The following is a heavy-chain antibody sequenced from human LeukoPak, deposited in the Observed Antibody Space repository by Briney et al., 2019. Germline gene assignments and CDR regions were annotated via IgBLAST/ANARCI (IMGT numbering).Heavy chain of an antibody. D-gene: IGHD2-2*01. V-gene: IGHV4-39*07. CDR1: GGSISSSSYY. CDR3: ARDFSYCSSTSCYGRDYYYYYYMDV. J-gene: IGHJ6*03. Sequence: SETLSLTCTVSGGSISSSSYYWGWIRQPPGKGLEWIGSIYYSGSTYYNPSLKSRVTISVDTSKNQFSLKLSSVTAADTAVHYCARDFSYCSSTSCYGRDYYYYYYMDVWGKGTTVTVSS. CDR2: IYYSGST.